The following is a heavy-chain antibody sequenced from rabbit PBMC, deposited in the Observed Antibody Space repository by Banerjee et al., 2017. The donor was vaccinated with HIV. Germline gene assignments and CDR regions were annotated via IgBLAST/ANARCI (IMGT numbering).Heavy chain of an antibody. D-gene: IGHD1-1*01. Sequence: QLKETGGGLVQPGGSLTLSCKASGFDFSSHYMSWVRQAPGKGLEWIGIIYAGKGSIDYASWVNGRFTISSDNAQNTVDLQMNSLTAADTATYLCARGNGGYEHAWGLWGPGTLVTVS. J-gene: IGHJ4*01. V-gene: IGHV1S7*01. CDR3: ARGNGGYEHAWGL. CDR2: IYAGKGSI. CDR1: GFDFSSHY.